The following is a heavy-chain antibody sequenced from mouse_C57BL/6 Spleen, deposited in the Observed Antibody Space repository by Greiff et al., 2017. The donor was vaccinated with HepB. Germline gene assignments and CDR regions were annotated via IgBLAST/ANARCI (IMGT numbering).Heavy chain of an antibody. CDR3: TRRGGYQRGWYFDV. D-gene: IGHD2-2*01. CDR1: GFTFSDAW. J-gene: IGHJ1*03. CDR2: IRNKANNHAT. Sequence: EVQLQESGGGLVQPGGSMKLSCAASGFTFSDAWMDWVRQSPEKGLEWVAEIRNKANNHATYYAESVKGRFTISRDDSKSSVYLQMNSLRAEDTGIYYCTRRGGYQRGWYFDVWGTGTTVTVSS. V-gene: IGHV6-6*01.